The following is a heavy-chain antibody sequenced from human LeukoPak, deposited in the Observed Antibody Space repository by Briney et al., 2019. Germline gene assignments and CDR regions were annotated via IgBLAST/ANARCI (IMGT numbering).Heavy chain of an antibody. D-gene: IGHD3-10*01. CDR3: TRKNYYGSGSYYRDAFDI. V-gene: IGHV3-49*03. CDR1: GFTFGDYA. J-gene: IGHJ3*02. Sequence: GGSLRLSCTASGFTFGDYAMSWFRQAPGKGLEWVGFIRSKAYGGTTEYAASVKGRFTISRDDSKSIAYLQMNSLKTEDTAVYYCTRKNYYGSGSYYRDAFDIWGQGTMVTVSS. CDR2: IRSKAYGGTT.